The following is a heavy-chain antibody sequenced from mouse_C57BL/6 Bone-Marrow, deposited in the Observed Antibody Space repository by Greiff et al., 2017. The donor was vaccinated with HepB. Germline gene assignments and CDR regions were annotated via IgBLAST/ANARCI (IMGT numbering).Heavy chain of an antibody. Sequence: QVQLKQPGAELVKPGASVKLSCKASGYTFTSYWMQWVKQRPGQGLEWIGEIDPSDSYTNYNQKFKGKATLTVDTSSSTAYMQLSSLTSEDSAVYYCARVGNWAYWGQGTLVTVSA. D-gene: IGHD2-1*01. CDR1: GYTFTSYW. J-gene: IGHJ3*01. CDR2: IDPSDSYT. V-gene: IGHV1-50*01. CDR3: ARVGNWAY.